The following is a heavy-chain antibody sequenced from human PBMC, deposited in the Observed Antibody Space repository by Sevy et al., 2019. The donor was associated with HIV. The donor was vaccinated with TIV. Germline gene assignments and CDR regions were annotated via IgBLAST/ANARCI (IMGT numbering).Heavy chain of an antibody. V-gene: IGHV3-9*01. D-gene: IGHD3-10*01. J-gene: IGHJ4*02. Sequence: GGSLRLSCAASGFTFDDYAMHWVRQAPGKGLEWVSGISWNRGKIGYADSVKGRFTISRDNAKNSLYLQMNSLRAEDTALYYCTKGDMVRGVVINYFDYWGQGTLVTFSS. CDR1: GFTFDDYA. CDR2: ISWNRGKI. CDR3: TKGDMVRGVVINYFDY.